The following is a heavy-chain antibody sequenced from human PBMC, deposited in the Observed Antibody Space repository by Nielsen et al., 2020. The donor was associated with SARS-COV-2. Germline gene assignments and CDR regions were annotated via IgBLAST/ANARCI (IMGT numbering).Heavy chain of an antibody. J-gene: IGHJ4*02. Sequence: GGSLRLSCAASGFTVSSNYMSWVRQAPGKGLEWVSVIYSGGSTYYADSVKGRFTISRDNSKNTLYLQMNSLRAEDTAVYYCARLSSGWDWAVDYWGQGTLVTVSS. CDR2: IYSGGST. CDR3: ARLSSGWDWAVDY. D-gene: IGHD6-19*01. CDR1: GFTVSSNY. V-gene: IGHV3-53*01.